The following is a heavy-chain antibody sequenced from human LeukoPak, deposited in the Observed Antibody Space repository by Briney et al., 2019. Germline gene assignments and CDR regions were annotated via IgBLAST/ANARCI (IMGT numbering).Heavy chain of an antibody. D-gene: IGHD6-13*01. CDR3: ARAGDSGIAVAATFFDY. V-gene: IGHV4-34*01. J-gene: IGHJ4*02. Sequence: SETLSLTCAVYGGSFSGYYWSWIRQPPGKGLEWIGEINHSGSTNYNPSLKSRVTISVDTSKNQFSLKLSSVTAADTAVYYCARAGDSGIAVAATFFDYWGQGTLVTVSS. CDR2: INHSGST. CDR1: GGSFSGYY.